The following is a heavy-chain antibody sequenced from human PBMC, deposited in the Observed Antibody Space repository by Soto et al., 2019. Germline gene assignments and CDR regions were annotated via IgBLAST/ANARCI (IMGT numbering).Heavy chain of an antibody. CDR3: ARAPNYDKVLGWRYYYALDV. CDR1: GYTFTTYG. V-gene: IGHV1-18*01. D-gene: IGHD3-9*01. Sequence: QVQLVQSGAEVKKPGASVKVSCMASGYTFTTYGITWVRQAPGQGLEWVGWSSTYTVYTDYAQRFQGRVIITADTSTRTAHMELESLTPDDTAVYYCARAPNYDKVLGWRYYYALDVWGQGTPVTVSS. J-gene: IGHJ6*02. CDR2: SSTYTVYT.